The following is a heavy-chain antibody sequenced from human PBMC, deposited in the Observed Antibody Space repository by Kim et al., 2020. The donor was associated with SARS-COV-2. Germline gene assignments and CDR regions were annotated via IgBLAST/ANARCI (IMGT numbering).Heavy chain of an antibody. Sequence: ADSVKGRFTISRDNAKNSLYLQMNSLRAEDTAVYYCARAETTVTADAFDIWGQGTMVTVSS. CDR3: ARAETTVTADAFDI. D-gene: IGHD4-17*01. V-gene: IGHV3-21*01. J-gene: IGHJ3*02.